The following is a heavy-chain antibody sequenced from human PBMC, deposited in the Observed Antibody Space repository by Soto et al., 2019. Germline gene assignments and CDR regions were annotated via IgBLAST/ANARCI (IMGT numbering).Heavy chain of an antibody. CDR1: GDTHTIYF. CDR2: INSVSGGA. J-gene: IGHJ4*02. CDR3: ARGGSYYAH. Sequence: QVQLVQSGAEVKQPGASERVSCKASGDTHTIYFIHWLRQAPGQGLQWMGWINSVSGGANYAPRFQGRVAMTRDRSSATAFMELSRLRSDDTAAYYCARGGSYYAHWGQGTLVTVSS. D-gene: IGHD1-26*01. V-gene: IGHV1-2*02.